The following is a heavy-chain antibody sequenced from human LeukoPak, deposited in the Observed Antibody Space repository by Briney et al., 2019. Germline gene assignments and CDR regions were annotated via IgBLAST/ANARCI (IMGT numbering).Heavy chain of an antibody. V-gene: IGHV3-23*01. CDR1: GFTFRTYP. D-gene: IGHD6-19*01. Sequence: GGSLRLSCATSGFTFRTYPMSWVRQAPGKGLEWVSTMSGSGASTNYADSVRGRFTISRDNSKNTLYLQMNSLRAEDTAIYYCARPSSGWYLFEYWGQGTLVTVSS. CDR3: ARPSSGWYLFEY. CDR2: MSGSGAST. J-gene: IGHJ4*02.